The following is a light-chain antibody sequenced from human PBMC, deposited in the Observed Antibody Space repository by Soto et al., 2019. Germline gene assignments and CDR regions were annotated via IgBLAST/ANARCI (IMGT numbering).Light chain of an antibody. CDR1: QSVSNNY. V-gene: IGKV3D-20*02. Sequence: IVLTQSPGTLSLSPGERATLSCRASQSVSNNYLAWYQQKPGQAPRLLIYGASNRATGIPDRFSGSGSGTDFTLTISSLESEDFAVYYCQQRSNWPPITFGQGTRLEIK. CDR3: QQRSNWPPIT. J-gene: IGKJ5*01. CDR2: GAS.